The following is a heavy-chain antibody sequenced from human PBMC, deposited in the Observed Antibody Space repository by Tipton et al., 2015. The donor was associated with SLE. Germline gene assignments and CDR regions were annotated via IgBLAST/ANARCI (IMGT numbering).Heavy chain of an antibody. CDR3: ARVPGATALFDP. CDR1: GGSISSGGYY. J-gene: IGHJ5*02. D-gene: IGHD5-12*01. V-gene: IGHV4-31*02. CDR2: IYYSGST. Sequence: LSCTVSGGSISSGGYYWSWIRQHPGKGLEWIGYIYYSGSTYYNPSLKSRVTISVDTSKNQFSLKLSSVTAADTAVYYCARVPGATALFDPWGQGTLVTVSS.